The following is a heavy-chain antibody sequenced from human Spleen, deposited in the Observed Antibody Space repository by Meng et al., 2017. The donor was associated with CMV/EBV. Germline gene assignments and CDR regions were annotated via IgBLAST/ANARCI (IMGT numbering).Heavy chain of an antibody. CDR1: GFRIDDHA. J-gene: IGHJ5*02. CDR3: AKDMGGAFNWYAWFDL. CDR2: ITWNSEKT. V-gene: IGHV3-9*01. D-gene: IGHD6-13*01. Sequence: GGSLRLSCVASGFRIDDHAMHWVRQVPGKGLEWVSGITWNSEKTAYADSVRGRFIVSRDNANNSLYLQLDNLRPGDTAFYYCAKDMGGAFNWYAWFDLWGQGSLVTVSS.